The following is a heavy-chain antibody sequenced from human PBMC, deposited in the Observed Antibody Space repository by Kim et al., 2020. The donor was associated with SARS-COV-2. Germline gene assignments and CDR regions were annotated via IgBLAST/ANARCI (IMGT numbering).Heavy chain of an antibody. CDR2: IKSKTDGGTT. D-gene: IGHD2-2*01. Sequence: GGSLRLSCAASGFTFSNAWMSWVRQAPGKGLEWVGRIKSKTDGGTTDYAAPVKGRFTISRDDSKNTLYLQMNSLKTEDTAVYYCTTDGKKDIVVVPAATDYWGQGTLVTVSS. CDR3: TTDGKKDIVVVPAATDY. J-gene: IGHJ4*02. CDR1: GFTFSNAW. V-gene: IGHV3-15*01.